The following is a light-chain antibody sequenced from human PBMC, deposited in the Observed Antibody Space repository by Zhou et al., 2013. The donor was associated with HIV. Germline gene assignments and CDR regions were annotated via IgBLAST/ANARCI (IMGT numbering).Light chain of an antibody. CDR1: QRVYXS. Sequence: EIVLTQSPATLSLSPGESATLSCRASQRVYXSLAWYQQKPGQAPRLLIYGASNRATGIPGRFSGSGSETEFTLTISSLEPEDSAVYYCQQRSDWPPYTFGRGTKLEIK. CDR3: QQRSDWPPYT. J-gene: IGKJ2*01. CDR2: GAS. V-gene: IGKV3-11*01.